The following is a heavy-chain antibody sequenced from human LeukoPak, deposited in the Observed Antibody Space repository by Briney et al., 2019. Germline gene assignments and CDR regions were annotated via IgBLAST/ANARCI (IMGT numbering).Heavy chain of an antibody. D-gene: IGHD2-2*01. CDR3: ARRSTSCPNRGRCWFDP. CDR1: GYTFTSYD. V-gene: IGHV1-8*01. Sequence: ASVKVSCKASGYTFTSYDINWVRQATGQGLEWMGWRNPNSGNTGYAQKFQGRVTMTRNTSISTAYMELSSPRSEDTAVYYCARRSTSCPNRGRCWFDPWGQGTLVTVSS. J-gene: IGHJ5*02. CDR2: RNPNSGNT.